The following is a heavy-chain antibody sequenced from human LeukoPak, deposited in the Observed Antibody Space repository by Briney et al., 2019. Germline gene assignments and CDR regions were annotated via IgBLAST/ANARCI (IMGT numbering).Heavy chain of an antibody. CDR1: GGSISSYY. D-gene: IGHD3-3*01. Sequence: SETLSLTCTVSGGSISSYYWSWIRQPPGKGLEWLGYIYYSGSTNYNPSLKSRVTISVDTSKNQFSLKLSSVTAADTAVYYCARGNYDFWSGYPGPHKYFQHWGQGTLVTVSS. CDR3: ARGNYDFWSGYPGPHKYFQH. J-gene: IGHJ1*01. V-gene: IGHV4-59*12. CDR2: IYYSGST.